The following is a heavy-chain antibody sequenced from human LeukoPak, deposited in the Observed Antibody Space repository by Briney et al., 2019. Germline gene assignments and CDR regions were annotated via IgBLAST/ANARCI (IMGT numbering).Heavy chain of an antibody. CDR3: TRQLTTYYSGSGTYGFFDY. CDR2: IDWDNDK. Sequence: SGPTLVNPTQTLTLTCTFSGFSLSTSGMCVSWIRQPPGKALEWLSLIDWDNDKFYSTSLKTRLTISKDTSKNQVVLTMTNMDPVDTATYYCTRQLTTYYSGSGTYGFFDYWGQGTLVTVSS. CDR1: GFSLSTSGMC. J-gene: IGHJ4*02. D-gene: IGHD3-10*01. V-gene: IGHV2-70*01.